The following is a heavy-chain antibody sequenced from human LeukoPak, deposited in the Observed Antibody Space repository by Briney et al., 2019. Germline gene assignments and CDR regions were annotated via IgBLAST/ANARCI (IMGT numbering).Heavy chain of an antibody. J-gene: IGHJ4*02. CDR3: ARVIAGKTPQGY. Sequence: GGSLRLSCAASGFTFSSYSMNWVRQAPGKGLEWVSSISSSSSYIYYADSVKGRFTISRDNAKNSLYLQMNSLRAEDTAVYYCARVIAGKTPQGYWGQGSLVTVSS. V-gene: IGHV3-21*01. D-gene: IGHD6-13*01. CDR1: GFTFSSYS. CDR2: ISSSSSYI.